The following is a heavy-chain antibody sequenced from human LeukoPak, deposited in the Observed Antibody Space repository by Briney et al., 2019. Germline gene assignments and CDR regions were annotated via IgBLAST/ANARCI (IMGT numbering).Heavy chain of an antibody. CDR3: ARAQYYYGSGSYYFDY. CDR1: GFSFTTYW. J-gene: IGHJ4*02. CDR2: INQDGTEK. V-gene: IGHV3-7*03. Sequence: PGESLRLSCAASGFSFTTYWMGWVRQAPGKGLEGVAHINQDGTEKYYVDSVKGRFTISRDNAKNSLYLQMSSLRVEDTAVYYCARAQYYYGSGSYYFDYWGQGTLVTVSS. D-gene: IGHD3-10*01.